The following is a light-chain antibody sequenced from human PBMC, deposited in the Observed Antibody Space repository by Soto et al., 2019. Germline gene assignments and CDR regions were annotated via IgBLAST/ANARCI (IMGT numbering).Light chain of an antibody. V-gene: IGKV1-13*02. J-gene: IGKJ3*01. Sequence: AIQLTQSPSSLSASVGDRFTITCRASQGISSYLGWYQQKPGKAPNLLIYDASTLERGLPSRFSGSGSGTDFTLTISCLQSEDFATYYCQQYYSYPLVGPGTKVEIK. CDR3: QQYYSYPL. CDR2: DAS. CDR1: QGISSY.